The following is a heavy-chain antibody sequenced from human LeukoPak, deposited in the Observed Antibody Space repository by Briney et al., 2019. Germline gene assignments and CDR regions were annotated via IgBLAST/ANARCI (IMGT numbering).Heavy chain of an antibody. J-gene: IGHJ6*03. Sequence: GGSLRLSWAASGFTFNRHWMHWVRQAPGKGLMWVSHVNTDGSSTTYADSVKGRFTISRDNADNTLYLQMNSLRAEDTAVYYCASGVSVVSRYYYYYMDVWGKGTTVTVSS. CDR3: ASGVSVVSRYYYYYMDV. CDR2: VNTDGSST. CDR1: GFTFNRHW. V-gene: IGHV3-74*01. D-gene: IGHD4-23*01.